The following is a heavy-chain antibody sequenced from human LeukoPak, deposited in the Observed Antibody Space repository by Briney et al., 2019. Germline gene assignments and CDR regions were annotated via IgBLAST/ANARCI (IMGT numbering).Heavy chain of an antibody. CDR2: IYHSGSP. J-gene: IGHJ4*02. V-gene: IGHV4-4*02. CDR3: ARVNINNWHSCDY. Sequence: SGTLSLTCAVSGVSISSGLWWSWVRQPPGKGLEWIGEIYHSGSPNYNPSLKSRVTISVDKSRNHFSLNLSSVTAADTAVYYCARVNINNWHSCDYWGQGTLVTVSS. D-gene: IGHD1-1*01. CDR1: GVSISSGLW.